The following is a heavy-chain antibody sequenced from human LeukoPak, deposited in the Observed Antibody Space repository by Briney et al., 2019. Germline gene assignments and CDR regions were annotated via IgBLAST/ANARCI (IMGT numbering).Heavy chain of an antibody. D-gene: IGHD6-13*01. CDR1: GYSITTSSY. CDR3: ARGSQQLVNFDD. J-gene: IGHJ4*02. V-gene: IGHV4-38-2*02. CDR2: LYHSGIT. Sequence: PSETLSLTCTVSGYSITTSSYWGWIRQPPGKGLEWIGSLYHSGITYYNPSLQSRVTMSVDTSKNQFSLKLSSATAADTAVYYCARGSQQLVNFDDWGQGTLVTVSS.